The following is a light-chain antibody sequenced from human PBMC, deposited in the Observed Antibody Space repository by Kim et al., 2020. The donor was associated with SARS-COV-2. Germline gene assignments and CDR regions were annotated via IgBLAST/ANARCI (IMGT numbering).Light chain of an antibody. CDR3: QQYYDGPPLT. Sequence: ETVMTQSPATLSASPGERVTLSCRASQSVSNRLAWYQQKHGRAPRLLIYDTSTRATAIPPRFSGSGSGTEFTLTISSLQSEDFAVCYCQQYYDGPPLTFGGGTKVDIK. V-gene: IGKV3-15*01. CDR1: QSVSNR. J-gene: IGKJ4*01. CDR2: DTS.